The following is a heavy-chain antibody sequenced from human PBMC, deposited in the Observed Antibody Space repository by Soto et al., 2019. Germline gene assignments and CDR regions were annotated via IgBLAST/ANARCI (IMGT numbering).Heavy chain of an antibody. V-gene: IGHV4-31*03. CDR3: ASVHLTATGDAFDI. J-gene: IGHJ3*02. D-gene: IGHD6-25*01. CDR2: IYYSGST. Sequence: QVQLQESGPGLVKPSQTLSLTCTVSGGSISSGGYYWSWIRQHPGKGLEWIGYIYYSGSTYYNPPLKSRVTISVDTSKNQFSLKLSSVTAAGTAVYYCASVHLTATGDAFDIWGQGTMVTVSS. CDR1: GGSISSGGYY.